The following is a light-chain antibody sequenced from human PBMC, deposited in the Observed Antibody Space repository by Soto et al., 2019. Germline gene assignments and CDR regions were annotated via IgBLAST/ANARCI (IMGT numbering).Light chain of an antibody. CDR1: SSDVGGYDY. CDR3: NSYAGNANGV. V-gene: IGLV2-8*01. CDR2: EVT. J-gene: IGLJ3*02. Sequence: QSALTQPPSASGSPGQSVTISCTGTSSDVGGYDYVSWYQQHPGKAPKLLIYEVTKRPSGVPGRFSGSKSGNTASLTVSGLQAEDEADYYCNSYAGNANGVFGGGTKLTVL.